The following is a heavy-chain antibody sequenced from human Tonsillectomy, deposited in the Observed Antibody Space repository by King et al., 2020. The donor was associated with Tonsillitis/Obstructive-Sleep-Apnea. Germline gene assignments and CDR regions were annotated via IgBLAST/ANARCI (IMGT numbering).Heavy chain of an antibody. V-gene: IGHV3-11*05. CDR2: ISSSSSYT. CDR3: ARYCSSTSCYTGAWFDP. J-gene: IGHJ5*02. D-gene: IGHD2-2*02. CDR1: GFTFSDYY. Sequence: VQLVESGGGLVKPGGSLRLSCAASGFTFSDYYMSWIRQAPGKGLEWVSYISSSSSYTNYAVSVKGRFTISRTNAKNSLYLQMNSLRAQDTAVYYCARYCSSTSCYTGAWFDPWGQGTLVTVSS.